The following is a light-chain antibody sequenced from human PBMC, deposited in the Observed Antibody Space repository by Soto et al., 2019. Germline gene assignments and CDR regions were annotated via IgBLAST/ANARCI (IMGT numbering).Light chain of an antibody. Sequence: DIVMTQSPLSLPVTPGEPASISCRSSQSLLHSNGYNYLDWYLQKRGQSPQLLIYLGSNRASGGPDRFSGSGTGTDFTMKISRVEGEDIGVYYCMQDLQSPPYTFGQGTKLEIK. V-gene: IGKV2-28*01. J-gene: IGKJ2*01. CDR2: LGS. CDR3: MQDLQSPPYT. CDR1: QSLLHSNGYNY.